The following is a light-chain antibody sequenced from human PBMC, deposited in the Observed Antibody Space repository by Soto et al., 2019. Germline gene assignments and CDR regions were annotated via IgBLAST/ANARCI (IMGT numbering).Light chain of an antibody. J-gene: IGLJ1*01. V-gene: IGLV2-18*01. Sequence: QSARTQPPSVSGSPGQSVPLSCTATTTDIANYDSVSWYQQAPGTAPKLIIYDVNNRPSGAPDRFSGATSGNTASLTISGLQAEDETDYFCSLYSSNGSLIFGPGTKFTVL. CDR1: TTDIANYDS. CDR2: DVN. CDR3: SLYSSNGSLI.